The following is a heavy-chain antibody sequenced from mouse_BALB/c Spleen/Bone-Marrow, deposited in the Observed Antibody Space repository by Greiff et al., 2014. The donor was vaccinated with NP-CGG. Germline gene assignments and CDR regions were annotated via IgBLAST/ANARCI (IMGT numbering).Heavy chain of an antibody. CDR1: GYAFTNYL. J-gene: IGHJ4*01. V-gene: IGHV1-54*01. D-gene: IGHD2-4*01. Sequence: QVQLQQSGAELVRPGTSVKVSCKASGYAFTNYLIEWVKQRPGQGLEWIGVINPGSGGTNYNEKFKGKATLTADKSSSTAYMRLSSLTSDDSAVYFCARDGDYDEGYAMDYWGQGTSVTVSS. CDR2: INPGSGGT. CDR3: ARDGDYDEGYAMDY.